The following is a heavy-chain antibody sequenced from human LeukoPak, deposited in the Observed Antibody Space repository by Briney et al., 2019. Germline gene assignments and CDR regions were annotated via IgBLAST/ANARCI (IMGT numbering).Heavy chain of an antibody. CDR1: GFTVTRYY. J-gene: IGHJ4*02. Sequence: GGSLRLSCAASGFTVTRYYMTWVRQAPGKGLEWVSVIADGGNTNYADSVKGRFTISRDNYKNTLYLQMNSLRAEGTAVYYCASSTTTPGGFDYWGQGTLVTVSS. CDR3: ASSTTTPGGFDY. D-gene: IGHD2-2*01. CDR2: IADGGNT. V-gene: IGHV3-66*01.